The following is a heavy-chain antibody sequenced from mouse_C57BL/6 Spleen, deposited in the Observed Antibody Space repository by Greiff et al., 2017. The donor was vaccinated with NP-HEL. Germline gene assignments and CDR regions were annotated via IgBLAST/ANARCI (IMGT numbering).Heavy chain of an antibody. CDR2: IDPETGGT. D-gene: IGHD4-1*01. J-gene: IGHJ3*01. V-gene: IGHV1-15*01. CDR3: TRGGTGTPFAY. Sequence: VQLQQSGAELVRPGASVTLSCKASGYTFTDYEMHWVKQTPVHGLEWIGAIDPETGGTAYNQKFKGKAILTADKSSSTAYMELRSLTSEDSAVYYCTRGGTGTPFAYWGQGTLVTVSA. CDR1: GYTFTDYE.